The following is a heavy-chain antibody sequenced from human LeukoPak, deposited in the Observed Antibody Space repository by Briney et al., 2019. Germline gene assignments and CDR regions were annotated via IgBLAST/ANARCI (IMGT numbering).Heavy chain of an antibody. Sequence: PGGSLRLSCAASGFTFSSYSMNWVRQAPGKGLGWVSSISSSSSYIYYADSVKGRFTISRDNAKNSLYLQVNSLRAEDTAVYYCARDDEGRGTAMVLPPFDYWGQGTLVTVSS. CDR2: ISSSSSYI. J-gene: IGHJ4*02. D-gene: IGHD5-18*01. V-gene: IGHV3-21*01. CDR1: GFTFSSYS. CDR3: ARDDEGRGTAMVLPPFDY.